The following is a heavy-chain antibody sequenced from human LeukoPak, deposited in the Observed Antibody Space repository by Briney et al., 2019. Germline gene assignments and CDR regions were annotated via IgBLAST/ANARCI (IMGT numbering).Heavy chain of an antibody. D-gene: IGHD4-23*01. CDR1: GFTFSSYA. J-gene: IGHJ4*02. Sequence: GSLRLSCAASGFTFSSYAMNWVRQAPGKGLEWVSSISSSSSYIYYADSVKGRFTISRDNAKNSLYLQMNSLRAEDTAVYYCARGNTVEFDYWGQGTLVTVSS. CDR3: ARGNTVEFDY. V-gene: IGHV3-21*01. CDR2: ISSSSSYI.